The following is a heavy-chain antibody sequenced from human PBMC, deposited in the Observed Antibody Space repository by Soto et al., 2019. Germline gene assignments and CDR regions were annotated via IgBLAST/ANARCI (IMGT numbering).Heavy chain of an antibody. Sequence: GGSLRLSCAASGFTFSNYAMTWVRQAPGKGLEWVSAISGSGVTTYYADSVKGRFTISRDNSKNTLYLQMNSLRAEDTAVYYCAKDLLAVAGTSRVVWGWFDPWGQGTLVTVSS. CDR2: ISGSGVTT. V-gene: IGHV3-23*01. J-gene: IGHJ5*02. CDR1: GFTFSNYA. D-gene: IGHD6-19*01. CDR3: AKDLLAVAGTSRVVWGWFDP.